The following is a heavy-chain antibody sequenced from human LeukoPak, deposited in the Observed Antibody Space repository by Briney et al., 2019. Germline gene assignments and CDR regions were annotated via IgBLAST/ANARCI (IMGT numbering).Heavy chain of an antibody. CDR1: GFTVSSNY. J-gene: IGHJ6*03. V-gene: IGHV3-66*01. D-gene: IGHD4-11*01. CDR2: IYSGGST. CDR3: ARDRTGQQLISRKEYYYMDV. Sequence: PGGSLRLSCAASGFTVSSNYMTWVRQAPGKGLEWVSIIYSGGSTYYADSVKGRFTISRDNSKNTLYLQMNSLRAEDTAVYHCARDRTGQQLISRKEYYYMDVWGKGTTVTISS.